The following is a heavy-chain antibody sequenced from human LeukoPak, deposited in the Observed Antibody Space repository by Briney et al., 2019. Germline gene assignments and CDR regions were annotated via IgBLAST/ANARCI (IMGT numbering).Heavy chain of an antibody. CDR1: GFTFGDYA. J-gene: IGHJ4*02. CDR2: IRSKAHGGTT. V-gene: IGHV3-49*03. D-gene: IGHD2-15*01. CDR3: TRAGRYCSGGSCYSFY. Sequence: GGSLRLSCTASGFTFGDYAMSWFRQAPGEGLEWVGFIRSKAHGGTTEYAASVKGRFAISRDDSKSIAYLQMDSLKTEDTAVYYCTRAGRYCSGGSCYSFYWGQGTLVTVSS.